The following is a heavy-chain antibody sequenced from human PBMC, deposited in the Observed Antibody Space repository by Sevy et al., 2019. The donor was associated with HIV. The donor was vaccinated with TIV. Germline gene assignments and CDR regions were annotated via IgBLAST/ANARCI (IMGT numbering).Heavy chain of an antibody. D-gene: IGHD6-6*01. Sequence: GGCLRLSCTASGFTFGDYAMSWFRQAPGKGLEWVGFIRSKAYGGTTEYAASVKGRFTISRDDSKSIAYLQMNSLKTEDIAVYYCTRSIAARPSDQYYFDYWGQGTLVTVSS. CDR3: TRSIAARPSDQYYFDY. CDR1: GFTFGDYA. V-gene: IGHV3-49*03. CDR2: IRSKAYGGTT. J-gene: IGHJ4*02.